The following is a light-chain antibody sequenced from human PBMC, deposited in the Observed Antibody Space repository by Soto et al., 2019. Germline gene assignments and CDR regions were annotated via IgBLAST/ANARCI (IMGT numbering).Light chain of an antibody. J-gene: IGKJ4*01. Sequence: EIVLTQSPATLALSPGERATLSCRASQSVSSYLAWYQKKPGQAPRLLIYDASKRATGIPARFSGSGSGKDFSLAISSLEPEDVSVYYCQQRSSWPITFGGGTKVETK. V-gene: IGKV3-11*01. CDR1: QSVSSY. CDR2: DAS. CDR3: QQRSSWPIT.